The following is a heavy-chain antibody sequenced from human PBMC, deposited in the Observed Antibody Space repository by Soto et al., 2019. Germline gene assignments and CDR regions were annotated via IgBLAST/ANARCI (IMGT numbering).Heavy chain of an antibody. V-gene: IGHV1-69*02. Sequence: QVQLVQSGAEVKKPGSSVKVSCKASGGTFSSYTISWVRQAPGQGLEWMGRIIPILGIANYAQKFQGRVTITADKSTSTAYMELSSLRSEDTAVYYCARGPPRGYSGYEPSYYYYMDVWGKGTTVTVSS. J-gene: IGHJ6*03. D-gene: IGHD5-12*01. CDR3: ARGPPRGYSGYEPSYYYYMDV. CDR2: IIPILGIA. CDR1: GGTFSSYT.